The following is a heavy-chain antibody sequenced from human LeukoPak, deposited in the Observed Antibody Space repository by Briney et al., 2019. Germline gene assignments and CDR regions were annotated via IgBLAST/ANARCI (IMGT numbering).Heavy chain of an antibody. V-gene: IGHV3-30*04. CDR1: GFTFSSYA. Sequence: QPGRSLRLSCAASGFTFSSYAMHWVRQAPGKGLEWVAVISYDGSNKYYADSVRGRFTISRDNSKNTLFLQMNSLRPEDTAVYYCARGPDYDILADYFDYWGQGTLVTVSS. D-gene: IGHD3-9*01. CDR3: ARGPDYDILADYFDY. J-gene: IGHJ4*02. CDR2: ISYDGSNK.